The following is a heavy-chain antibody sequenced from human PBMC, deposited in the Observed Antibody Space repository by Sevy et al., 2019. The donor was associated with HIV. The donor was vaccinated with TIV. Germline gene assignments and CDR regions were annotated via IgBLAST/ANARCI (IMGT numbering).Heavy chain of an antibody. CDR1: GFTFSSYG. V-gene: IGHV3-30*18. CDR2: ISYDGSNK. CDR3: AKDSSYYDFWSSSLYYYYGMDV. D-gene: IGHD3-3*01. J-gene: IGHJ6*02. Sequence: GGALRLSCAASGFTFSSYGMHWVRQAPGKGLEWVAVISYDGSNKYYADYVKGRFTISRDNSKNTLYLQMNSLRAEDTAVYYCAKDSSYYDFWSSSLYYYYGMDVWGQGTTVTVSS.